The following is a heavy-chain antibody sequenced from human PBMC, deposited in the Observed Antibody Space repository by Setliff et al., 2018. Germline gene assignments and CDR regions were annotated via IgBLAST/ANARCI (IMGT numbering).Heavy chain of an antibody. D-gene: IGHD6-19*01. Sequence: PGESLKISCRASGYNFANYWIGWVRQMPGKGLEWMGIIYPGDSDTRYSPSFQGQVTISADKSISTAYLQWSSLKASDTAMYYCARQAVAGNDAFDIWGQGTMVTVSS. CDR3: ARQAVAGNDAFDI. CDR1: GYNFANYW. V-gene: IGHV5-51*01. J-gene: IGHJ3*02. CDR2: IYPGDSDT.